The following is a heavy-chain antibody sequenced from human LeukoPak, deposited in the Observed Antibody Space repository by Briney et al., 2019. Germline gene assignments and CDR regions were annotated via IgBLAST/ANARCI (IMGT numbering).Heavy chain of an antibody. V-gene: IGHV3-23*01. CDR1: GFTFSSYA. D-gene: IGHD3-22*01. J-gene: IGHJ4*02. CDR2: ISGSGGST. Sequence: PGGSLRLSCAASGFTFSSYAMSWVRQAPGKGLEWVSAISGSGGSTYYADSVKGQFTISRDNSKNTLYLQMNSLRAEDTAVYYCARVVVDSSGYRDYFDYWGQGTLVTVSS. CDR3: ARVVVDSSGYRDYFDY.